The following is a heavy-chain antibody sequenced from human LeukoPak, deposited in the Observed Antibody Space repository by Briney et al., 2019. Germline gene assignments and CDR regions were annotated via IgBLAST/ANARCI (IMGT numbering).Heavy chain of an antibody. D-gene: IGHD1-26*01. V-gene: IGHV4-39*07. CDR1: GGSISSSSYY. J-gene: IGHJ5*02. CDR3: ARGGSYHLPGDS. CDR2: IYYSGST. Sequence: PSETLSLTCTVSGGSISSSSYYWGWIRQPPGKGLEWIGSIYYSGSTYYNPSLKSRVTISVDTSKNQFSLNLNSVTAADTAVYYCARGGSYHLPGDSWGQGTLVTVSS.